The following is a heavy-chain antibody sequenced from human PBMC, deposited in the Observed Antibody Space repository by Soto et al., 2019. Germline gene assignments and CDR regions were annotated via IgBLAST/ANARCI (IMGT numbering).Heavy chain of an antibody. J-gene: IGHJ4*02. CDR2: ISGSGGST. D-gene: IGHD1-26*01. CDR1: GFTFITYG. Sequence: EVQLLESGGGLVQPGGSLRLSCAASGFTFITYGMSWVRQAPGKGLEWVSGISGSGGSTYYANSVKGRFTISRDNSKNPLYLQMNSLRAEDTAVYYCAKDGERGSYYFDYWGQGTLVTVSS. V-gene: IGHV3-23*01. CDR3: AKDGERGSYYFDY.